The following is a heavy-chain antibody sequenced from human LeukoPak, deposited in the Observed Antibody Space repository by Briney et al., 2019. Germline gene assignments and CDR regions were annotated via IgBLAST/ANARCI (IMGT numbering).Heavy chain of an antibody. CDR3: ARLWFGEKDY. CDR2: IYYSGST. J-gene: IGHJ4*02. Sequence: SETLSLTCTVSGDSINGYFWSWIRQPPGKGLEWIGYIYYSGSTNYNPSLKSRVTISVDTPKNQFSLKLSSVTAADTAVYYCARLWFGEKDYWGQGTLVTVSS. CDR1: GDSINGYF. V-gene: IGHV4-59*08. D-gene: IGHD3-10*01.